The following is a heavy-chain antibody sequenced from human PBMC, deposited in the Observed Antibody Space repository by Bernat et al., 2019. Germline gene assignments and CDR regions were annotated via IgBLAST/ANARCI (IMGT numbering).Heavy chain of an antibody. CDR2: IYYSGST. CDR3: ARLSRVLNHDYSNYQWYFDL. V-gene: IGHV4-59*01. D-gene: IGHD4-11*01. CDR1: GGSISSYY. Sequence: QVQLQESGPGLVKPSETLSLTCTVSGGSISSYYWSWIRQPPGKGLEWIGYIYYSGSTNYNPSLKSRVTISVDTSKNQFSLKLSSVTAADTAVYYCARLSRVLNHDYSNYQWYFDLWGRGTLVTVSS. J-gene: IGHJ2*01.